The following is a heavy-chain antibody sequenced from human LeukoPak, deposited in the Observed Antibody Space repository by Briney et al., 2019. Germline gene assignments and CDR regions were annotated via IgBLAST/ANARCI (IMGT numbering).Heavy chain of an antibody. V-gene: IGHV4-34*01. CDR2: INHSGST. Sequence: SETLSLTCAVYGGSFSGYYWSWIRQPPGKGLEWIGEINHSGSTNYNPSLKSRVTISVDTSKNQFSLKLSSVTAADTAVYYCARGCGGDCYFIRGGSEHLDAFDIWGQGTMVTVSS. D-gene: IGHD2-21*02. J-gene: IGHJ3*02. CDR1: GGSFSGYY. CDR3: ARGCGGDCYFIRGGSEHLDAFDI.